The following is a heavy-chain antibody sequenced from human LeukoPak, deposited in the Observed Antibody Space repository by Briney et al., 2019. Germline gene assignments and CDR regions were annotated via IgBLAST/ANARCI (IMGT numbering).Heavy chain of an antibody. CDR1: GGSFSGYY. Sequence: SETLSLTCAVYGGSFSGYYWSWIRQPPGKGLEWIGYIYYSGSTNYNPSLKSRVTISVDTSKNQFSLKLSSVTAADTAVYYCARAGWDIVVDYWGQGTLVTVSS. CDR3: ARAGWDIVVDY. J-gene: IGHJ4*02. CDR2: IYYSGST. V-gene: IGHV4-59*01. D-gene: IGHD2-15*01.